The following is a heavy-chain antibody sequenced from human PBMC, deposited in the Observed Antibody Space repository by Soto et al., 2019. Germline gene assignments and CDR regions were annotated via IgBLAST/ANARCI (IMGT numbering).Heavy chain of an antibody. D-gene: IGHD6-19*01. V-gene: IGHV3-23*01. CDR3: AIPSGLTVTGPDY. Sequence: EVQLLESGGGLVQPGGSLRLSCAASGFTFSSYAMSWVRQAPGKGLEWVSGIGGNGADTYYADSVKGRFTISRDNSKNTLYLQMNSLRAEDTAVYFCAIPSGLTVTGPDYWGQGTLVTVSS. CDR2: IGGNGADT. J-gene: IGHJ4*02. CDR1: GFTFSSYA.